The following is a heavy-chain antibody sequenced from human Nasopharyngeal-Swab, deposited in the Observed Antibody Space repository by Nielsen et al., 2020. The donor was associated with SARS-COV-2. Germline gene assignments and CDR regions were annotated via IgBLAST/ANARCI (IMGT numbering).Heavy chain of an antibody. J-gene: IGHJ6*02. V-gene: IGHV3-74*01. CDR3: ARYFPRPLDFWNHLSVSHLLYYYGMDV. CDR2: INSDGSST. D-gene: IGHD3-3*01. CDR1: GFTFSSYW. Sequence: GESLKISCAASGFTFSSYWMHWVRQAPGKGLVWVSRINSDGSSTSYAGSVKGRFTISRDNAKNTLYLQMNSLRAEDTAVYYCARYFPRPLDFWNHLSVSHLLYYYGMDVWGQGTTVTVSS.